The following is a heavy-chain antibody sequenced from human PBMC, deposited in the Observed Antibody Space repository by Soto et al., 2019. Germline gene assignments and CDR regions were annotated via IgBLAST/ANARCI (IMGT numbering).Heavy chain of an antibody. V-gene: IGHV1-69*13. CDR3: AREAPGRIQLWPSIDY. J-gene: IGHJ4*02. Sequence: GASVKVSCKASGGTFSSYAITWVRQAPGQGLEWMGGIIPIFGTANYAQKFQGRVTITADESTSTAYMELSSLRSEDTAVYYCAREAPGRIQLWPSIDYWGQGTLVTVSS. CDR2: IIPIFGTA. D-gene: IGHD5-18*01. CDR1: GGTFSSYA.